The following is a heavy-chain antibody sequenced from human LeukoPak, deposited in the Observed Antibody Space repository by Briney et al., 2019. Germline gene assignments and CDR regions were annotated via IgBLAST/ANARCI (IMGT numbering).Heavy chain of an antibody. CDR3: ARGLGIAAAGTSWFDP. Sequence: RASVTVSCKASGYTFTGYYMHWVRQAPGQGLEWMGWINPNSGGTNYAQKFQGRVTMTRDTSISTAYMELSRLRSDETAVYYCARGLGIAAAGTSWFDPWGQGTLVTVSS. D-gene: IGHD6-13*01. CDR1: GYTFTGYY. J-gene: IGHJ5*02. CDR2: INPNSGGT. V-gene: IGHV1-2*02.